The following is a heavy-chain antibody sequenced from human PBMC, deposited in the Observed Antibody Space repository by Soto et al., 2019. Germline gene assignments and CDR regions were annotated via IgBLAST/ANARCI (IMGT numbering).Heavy chain of an antibody. V-gene: IGHV2-5*01. CDR3: AHGDPLDFHF. Sequence: QITLKESGPPLVQPTQTLTLTCTFSGFSLSTSGEAVGWIRQPPGKALEWLALIYWYGIERYSPSLKSRLTITKDTSKTQVVLTMTNMDPVDTATYYCAHGDPLDFHFWGQGTLVTVSP. CDR2: IYWYGIE. J-gene: IGHJ4*02. CDR1: GFSLSTSGEA. D-gene: IGHD3-10*01.